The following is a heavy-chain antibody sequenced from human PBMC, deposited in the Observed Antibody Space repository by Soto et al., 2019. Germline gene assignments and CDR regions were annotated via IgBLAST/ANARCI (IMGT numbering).Heavy chain of an antibody. CDR1: GFTFSTYT. CDR3: AKDLRYSSAWYLKGYYFDS. CDR2: ISYDGSRQ. J-gene: IGHJ4*02. V-gene: IGHV3-30*18. D-gene: IGHD6-19*01. Sequence: QVQLVESGGGEVQPGRSLSLSCAASGFTFSTYTIHWVRQAPGKGLEWVAVISYDGSRQYYADSVKGRFAVSRDNSKDTVYLQMNSLRPEDTAVYYCAKDLRYSSAWYLKGYYFDSWGQGTLVTVSS.